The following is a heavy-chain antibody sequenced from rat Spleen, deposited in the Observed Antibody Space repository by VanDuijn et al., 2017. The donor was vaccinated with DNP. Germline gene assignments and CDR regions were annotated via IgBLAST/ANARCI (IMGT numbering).Heavy chain of an antibody. D-gene: IGHD1-11*01. V-gene: IGHV5-25*01. CDR2: ISSTGEVT. J-gene: IGHJ3*01. CDR1: GFSFSDYD. CDR3: ARLDGGYEDWFTY. Sequence: EVQLVESGGGLVQPGGSLKFSCAASGFSFSDYDMAWVRPAPTKGLEWVSSISSTGEVTYYQDSVKGRFTVSRDNTKSTRYLQMDRLRSEDTATYYCARLDGGYEDWFTYWGQGTLVTVSS.